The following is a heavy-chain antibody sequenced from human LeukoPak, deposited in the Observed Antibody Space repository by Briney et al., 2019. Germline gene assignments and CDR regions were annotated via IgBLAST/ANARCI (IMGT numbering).Heavy chain of an antibody. CDR3: ARGGTASHWFDP. CDR2: IKQDGSEK. V-gene: IGHV3-7*01. J-gene: IGHJ5*02. CDR1: GFTFSSYW. D-gene: IGHD1-1*01. Sequence: QPGGSPRLSCAASGFTFSSYWMSWVRQAPGKGLEWVANIKQDGSEKYYVDSVKGRFTISRDNAKNPLYLQMNSLRAEDTAVYYCARGGTASHWFDPWGQGTLVTVSS.